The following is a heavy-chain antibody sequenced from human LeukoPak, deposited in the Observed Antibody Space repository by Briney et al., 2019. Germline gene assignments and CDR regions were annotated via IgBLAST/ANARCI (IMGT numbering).Heavy chain of an antibody. CDR3: ARHPYSGYVDY. D-gene: IGHD5-12*01. CDR1: GGSISSGGYY. J-gene: IGHJ4*02. Sequence: PSQTLSLTCTVSGGSISSGGYYWSWIRQHPGKGLEWIGYIYYSGSTYYNLSLKSRVTISVDTSKNQFSLKLSSVTAADTAVYYCARHPYSGYVDYWGQGALVTVSS. V-gene: IGHV4-31*03. CDR2: IYYSGST.